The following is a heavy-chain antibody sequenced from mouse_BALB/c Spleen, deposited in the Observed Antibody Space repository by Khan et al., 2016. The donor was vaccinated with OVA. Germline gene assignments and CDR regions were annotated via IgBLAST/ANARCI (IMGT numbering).Heavy chain of an antibody. CDR2: IDPGNGNT. Sequence: VQLQQSGAELVKPGASVKLSCTASGFNIKDTYMHWVKQRPEQGLEWIGRIDPGNGNTKFDPKFQGKATITADTSSNTAYLQLSSLTSEATAVYYCTTYYYGSSRYFDYWGQGTTLTVSS. CDR3: TTYYYGSSRYFDY. D-gene: IGHD1-1*01. J-gene: IGHJ2*01. V-gene: IGHV14-3*02. CDR1: GFNIKDTY.